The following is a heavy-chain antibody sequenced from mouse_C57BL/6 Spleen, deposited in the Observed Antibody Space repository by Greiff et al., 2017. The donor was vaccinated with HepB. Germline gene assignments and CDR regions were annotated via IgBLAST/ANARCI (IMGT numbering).Heavy chain of an antibody. Sequence: DVKLVESGGGLVKPGGSLKLSCAASGFTFSDYGMHWVRQAPEKGLEWVAYISSGSSTIYYADTVKGRFTISRDNAKNTLFLQMTSLRSEDTAMYYCAKYSNYVDFDYWGQGTTLTVSS. CDR2: ISSGSSTI. CDR1: GFTFSDYG. V-gene: IGHV5-17*01. CDR3: AKYSNYVDFDY. J-gene: IGHJ2*01. D-gene: IGHD2-5*01.